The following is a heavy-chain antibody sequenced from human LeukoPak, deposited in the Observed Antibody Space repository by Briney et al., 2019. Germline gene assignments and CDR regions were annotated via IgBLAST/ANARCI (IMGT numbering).Heavy chain of an antibody. CDR2: IIPIFGTA. CDR3: ARGGTDTAMVARVHYYYYMDV. J-gene: IGHJ6*03. V-gene: IGHV1-69*05. Sequence: SVKVSCKAYGGTFSSYAISWVRQAAGQGLEWMGGIIPIFGTANYAQKFQGRVTITTDESTSTAYMELSSLRSEDTAVYYCARGGTDTAMVARVHYYYYMDVWGKGTTVTVSS. CDR1: GGTFSSYA. D-gene: IGHD5-18*01.